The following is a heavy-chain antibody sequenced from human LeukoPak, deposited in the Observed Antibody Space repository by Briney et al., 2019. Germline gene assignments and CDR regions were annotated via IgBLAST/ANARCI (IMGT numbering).Heavy chain of an antibody. V-gene: IGHV3-23*01. CDR1: GFTFSCYA. D-gene: IGHD3-22*01. CDR2: IRGSGDTT. CDR3: AKQGSGYDTGGYRDF. Sequence: PGGSLSLSCAASGFTFSCYAMRGLRQAPGRGLEWGSTIRGSGDTTYYPDSEKGRITFSRYNSKNTLYLQMNSLRAEDTAVYYCAKQGSGYDTGGYRDFWGQGTLVTVSS. J-gene: IGHJ4*02.